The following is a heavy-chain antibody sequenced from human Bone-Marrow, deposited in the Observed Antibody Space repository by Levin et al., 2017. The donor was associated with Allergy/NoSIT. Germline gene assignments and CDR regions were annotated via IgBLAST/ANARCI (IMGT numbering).Heavy chain of an antibody. CDR1: GDTFSTYG. J-gene: IGHJ4*01. D-gene: IGHD6-19*01. CDR3: AKWQWPLGDFDY. V-gene: IGHV1-69*01. CDR2: IIPISDAT. Sequence: KISCKASGDTFSTYGISWVRQAPGQGLEWMGGIIPISDATNYAQRFQGRVTITADESTNTAYMELSSLRSEDTAMYYCAKWQWPLGDFDYWGQGTLVTVSS.